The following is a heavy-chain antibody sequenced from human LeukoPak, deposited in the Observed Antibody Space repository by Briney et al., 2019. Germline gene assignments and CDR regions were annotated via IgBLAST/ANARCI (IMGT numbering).Heavy chain of an antibody. D-gene: IGHD3-22*01. CDR1: GSTFSSYG. Sequence: GGSLRLSCAASGSTFSSYGMHWVRQAPGKGLEWVATISHDGSNKYYADSVKGRFTISRDNSKNTLYLQMNSLRAEDTAVYYCAAGYYFGDYWGQGTLVTVSS. J-gene: IGHJ4*02. CDR2: ISHDGSNK. V-gene: IGHV3-30*03. CDR3: AAGYYFGDY.